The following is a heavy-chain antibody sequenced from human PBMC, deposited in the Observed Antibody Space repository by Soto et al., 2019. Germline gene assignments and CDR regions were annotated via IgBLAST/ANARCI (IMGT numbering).Heavy chain of an antibody. J-gene: IGHJ6*02. CDR2: ISYDGSNK. V-gene: IGHV3-30-3*01. Sequence: GGSLRLSCAASGFTFSSYAMHWVRQAPGKGLEWVAVISYDGSNKYYADSVKGRFTISRDNSKNTLYLQMNSLRAEDTAVYYCAGGLYCSGGSCYSESYYYGMDVWGQGTTVTVSS. CDR1: GFTFSSYA. D-gene: IGHD2-15*01. CDR3: AGGLYCSGGSCYSESYYYGMDV.